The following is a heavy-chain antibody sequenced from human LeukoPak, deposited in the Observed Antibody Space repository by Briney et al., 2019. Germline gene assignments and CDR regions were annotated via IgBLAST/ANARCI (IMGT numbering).Heavy chain of an antibody. J-gene: IGHJ4*02. Sequence: TSVKVSCKASGFTFTSSAVQWVRQARGQRLEWIGWIVVGSGNTNYAQKFQERVTITRDMSTSTAYMELSSLRSEDTAVYYCAAELVGANFDYWGQGALVTVSS. V-gene: IGHV1-58*01. CDR3: AAELVGANFDY. CDR1: GFTFTSSA. D-gene: IGHD1-26*01. CDR2: IVVGSGNT.